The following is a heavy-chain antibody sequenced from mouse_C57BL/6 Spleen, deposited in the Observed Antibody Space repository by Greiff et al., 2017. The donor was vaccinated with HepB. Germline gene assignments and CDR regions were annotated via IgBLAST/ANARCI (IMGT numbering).Heavy chain of an antibody. V-gene: IGHV5-6*01. J-gene: IGHJ1*03. D-gene: IGHD1-1*01. CDR2: ISSGGSYT. Sequence: EVQLVESGGDLVKPGGSLKLSCAASGFTFSSYGMSWVRQTPDKRLEWVATISSGGSYTYYPDSVKGRFTISRDNAKNTLYLQMSSLKSEDTAMYYCARHYYYYGSSYGYFDVWGTGTTVTVSS. CDR3: ARHYYYYGSSYGYFDV. CDR1: GFTFSSYG.